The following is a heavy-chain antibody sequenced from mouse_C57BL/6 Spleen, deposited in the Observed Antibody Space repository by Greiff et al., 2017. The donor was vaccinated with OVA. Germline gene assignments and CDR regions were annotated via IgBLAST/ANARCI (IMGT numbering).Heavy chain of an antibody. CDR1: GYAFSSSW. V-gene: IGHV1-82*01. CDR3: ARGGWDVGLYFDY. Sequence: QVQLKESGPELVKPGASVKISCKASGYAFSSSWMNWVKQRPGKGLEWIGRIYPGDGDTNYNGKFKGKATLTADKSSSTAYMQLSSLTSEDSAVYFCARGGWDVGLYFDYWGQGTTRTVSS. D-gene: IGHD4-1*01. J-gene: IGHJ2*01. CDR2: IYPGDGDT.